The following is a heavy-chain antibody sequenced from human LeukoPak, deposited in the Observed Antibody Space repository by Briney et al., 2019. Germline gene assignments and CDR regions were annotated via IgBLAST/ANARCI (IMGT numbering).Heavy chain of an antibody. D-gene: IGHD3-3*01. J-gene: IGHJ4*02. V-gene: IGHV4-59*01. CDR3: ARGRITIFGVLTPHFDY. Sequence: SETLSLTCTVSRGSISSYYWSWIRQPPGKGLEWIAYIHDGTNTNYNPSLNSRVTISVDTSKNQFSLKLSSVNAADTAVYYCARGRITIFGVLTPHFDYWGQGILVTVSS. CDR2: IHDGTNT. CDR1: RGSISSYY.